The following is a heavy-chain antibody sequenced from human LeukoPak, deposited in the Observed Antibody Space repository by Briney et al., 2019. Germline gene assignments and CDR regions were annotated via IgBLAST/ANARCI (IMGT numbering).Heavy chain of an antibody. CDR3: AAYTGSYSGWFDP. CDR2: LFYTGST. V-gene: IGHV4-59*08. Sequence: SETLSLTCAVSGGSIATYYWSWIRQPPGKGREWIGYLFYTGSTTYNPSLKSRVTISLDTSKSQFSLKLSSVTAADTAVYYCAAYTGSYSGWFDPWGQGTLVTVSS. J-gene: IGHJ5*02. CDR1: GGSIATYY. D-gene: IGHD1-26*01.